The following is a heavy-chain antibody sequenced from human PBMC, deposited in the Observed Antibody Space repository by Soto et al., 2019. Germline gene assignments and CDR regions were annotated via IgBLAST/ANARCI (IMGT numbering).Heavy chain of an antibody. D-gene: IGHD3-22*01. J-gene: IGHJ4*02. Sequence: PGGSLRLSCAASGFTFSSYGMHWVRQAPGKGLEWVAVIWYDGSNKYYADSVKGRFTISRDNSKNTLYLQMDSLRAEDTAVYYCARVAPERYYYGYWGQGTLVTVSS. CDR3: ARVAPERYYYGY. CDR2: IWYDGSNK. V-gene: IGHV3-33*01. CDR1: GFTFSSYG.